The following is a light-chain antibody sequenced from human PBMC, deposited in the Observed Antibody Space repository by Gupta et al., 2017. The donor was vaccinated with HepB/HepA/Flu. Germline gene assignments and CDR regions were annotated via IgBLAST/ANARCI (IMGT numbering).Light chain of an antibody. CDR1: QSVRSSY. CDR3: QQDGSSLHT. Sequence: EIVLTQSPGTLSLSPGERATLSCRASQSVRSSYLAWYQQKPGQAPRLLIYGASSRATGIPDRFSGSGSGTDFTLTISRLEPEDFAVYYCQQDGSSLHTFGQGTKMEIK. CDR2: GAS. J-gene: IGKJ2*01. V-gene: IGKV3-20*01.